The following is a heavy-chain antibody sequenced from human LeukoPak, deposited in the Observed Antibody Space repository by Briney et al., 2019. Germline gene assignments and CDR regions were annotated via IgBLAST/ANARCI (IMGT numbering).Heavy chain of an antibody. CDR3: ARSGIQTRYRYDY. D-gene: IGHD5-18*01. Sequence: SETLSLTCTVSLGSISSTAYYWGWIRQPPGKGLEWIGTIYYSGSTYYNPSLKSRLTISVDTSKNQFFLNLSSVTAADTAFYYCARSGIQTRYRYDYWGQGTLVTVSS. CDR2: IYYSGST. J-gene: IGHJ4*02. CDR1: LGSISSTAYY. V-gene: IGHV4-39*07.